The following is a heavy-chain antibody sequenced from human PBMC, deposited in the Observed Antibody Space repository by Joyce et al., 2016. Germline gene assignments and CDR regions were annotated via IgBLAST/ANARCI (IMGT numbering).Heavy chain of an antibody. Sequence: EVHLLESGGALVQPGGSLRLSCAASAFTFNTYALSWVRQAPGKGPAWVSSINGSGTGTYYADSVQGRFTISKDNSNNTLFLQMNSLRAEDTAVYYCATVVPASIRGYFQHWGQGTLVTVSS. CDR2: INGSGTGT. CDR3: ATVVPASIRGYFQH. V-gene: IGHV3-23*01. D-gene: IGHD2-2*01. J-gene: IGHJ1*01. CDR1: AFTFNTYA.